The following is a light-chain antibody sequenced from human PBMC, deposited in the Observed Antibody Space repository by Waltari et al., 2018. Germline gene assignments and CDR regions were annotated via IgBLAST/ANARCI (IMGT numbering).Light chain of an antibody. CDR2: LDADGSH. CDR1: SGHSRDS. CDR3: QTWDAGIGL. V-gene: IGLV4-69*01. J-gene: IGLJ2*01. Sequence: QPVVTQSPSVSASLGASVKVTCTLSSGHSRDSVAWHQLQEGKAPRYLIRLDADGSHRKGKGIPDRFSGSSSGTERYLTISNLQSEDEADYYCQTWDAGIGLFGGGTRLTVL.